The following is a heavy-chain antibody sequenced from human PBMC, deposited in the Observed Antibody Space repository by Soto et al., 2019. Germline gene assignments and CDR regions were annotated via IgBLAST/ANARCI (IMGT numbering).Heavy chain of an antibody. J-gene: IGHJ5*02. V-gene: IGHV4-34*01. Sequence: SETLSLTCAVYGGSFSGYYWSWIRQPPGKGLEWIGEINHSGSTNYNPSLKSRVTISVDTSKNQFSLKLSSVTAADTAGYYCARAPAGYNWFDPWGQGTLVTVSS. D-gene: IGHD3-10*01. CDR3: ARAPAGYNWFDP. CDR2: INHSGST. CDR1: GGSFSGYY.